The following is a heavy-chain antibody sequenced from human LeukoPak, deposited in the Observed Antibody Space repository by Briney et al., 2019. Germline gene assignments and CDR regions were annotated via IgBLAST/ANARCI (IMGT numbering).Heavy chain of an antibody. Sequence: GGSLRLSCAASGFTLSDYYMSWIRQAPGKGLEWVSYISGSGSAISYADSVKGRFTISRDNAKNSLFLQMNSLRAEDTAVYYCARERSGGLTNYFDYWGQGTLVTVSP. CDR1: GFTLSDYY. CDR3: ARERSGGLTNYFDY. V-gene: IGHV3-11*01. D-gene: IGHD2-15*01. CDR2: ISGSGSAI. J-gene: IGHJ4*02.